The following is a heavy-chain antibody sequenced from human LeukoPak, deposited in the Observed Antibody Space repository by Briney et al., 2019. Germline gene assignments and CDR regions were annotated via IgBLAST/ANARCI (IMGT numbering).Heavy chain of an antibody. CDR3: AKFYDISTGYSDY. CDR2: ISGGGGST. Sequence: PGGSLRLSCAASGFTFSSYAMSWLRQSPGKGLEWVSVISGGGGSTYYADSVKGRFTISRDNSKNTLYLQMNSLRADDTAVYYCAKFYDISTGYSDYWGQGTLVTVSS. D-gene: IGHD3-9*01. J-gene: IGHJ4*02. V-gene: IGHV3-23*01. CDR1: GFTFSSYA.